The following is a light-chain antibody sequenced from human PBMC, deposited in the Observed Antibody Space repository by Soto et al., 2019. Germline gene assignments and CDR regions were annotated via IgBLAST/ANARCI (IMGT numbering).Light chain of an antibody. CDR2: AAS. J-gene: IGKJ1*01. Sequence: DVQLTQSPSSLSASLGDRVTITCRASQSISNHLNWYQQKPGKAPKLLIFAASSLQSGVPSRFSGSRSGPDFTLTISSLQPEDFATDYCQQSYSSPPTFGQGTKVDIK. CDR3: QQSYSSPPT. CDR1: QSISNH. V-gene: IGKV1-39*01.